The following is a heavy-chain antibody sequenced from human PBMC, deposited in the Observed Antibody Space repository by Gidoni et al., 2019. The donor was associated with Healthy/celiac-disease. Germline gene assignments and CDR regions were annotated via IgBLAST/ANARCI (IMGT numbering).Heavy chain of an antibody. CDR3: AKPLLYYYDSSGYYGDAFDI. CDR1: GFPFSRYP. V-gene: IGHV3-23*01. D-gene: IGHD3-22*01. Sequence: EVQLLESGGGLVQPGGSLRLSCAPSGFPFSRYPLIWGRQAPGKGCEGVSAISGSGGSTYYADSVKGRFTISRDNSKNTLYLQMNSLRAEDTAVYYCAKPLLYYYDSSGYYGDAFDIWGQGTMVTVSS. J-gene: IGHJ3*02. CDR2: ISGSGGST.